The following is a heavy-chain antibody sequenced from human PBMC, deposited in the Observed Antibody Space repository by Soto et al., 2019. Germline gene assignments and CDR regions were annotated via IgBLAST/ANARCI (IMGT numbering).Heavy chain of an antibody. V-gene: IGHV1-3*01. CDR2: INAGNGNT. J-gene: IGHJ6*02. D-gene: IGHD5-12*01. Sequence: SVKVSCKSSGYTFTSYAMHWVRQAPGQRLEWMGWINAGNGNTKYSQKFQGRVTITRDTSASTAYMELSSLRSEDTAVYYCARDTALRTPDYYYGMDVWGQGTTVTVSS. CDR1: GYTFTSYA. CDR3: ARDTALRTPDYYYGMDV.